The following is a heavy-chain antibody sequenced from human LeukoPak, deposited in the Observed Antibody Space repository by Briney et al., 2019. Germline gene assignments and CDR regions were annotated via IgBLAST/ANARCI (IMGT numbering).Heavy chain of an antibody. CDR2: IYHSGST. CDR3: ARSDTIFGVVSHFDY. V-gene: IGHV4-30-2*01. CDR1: GGSISSGGYS. Sequence: SETLSLTCAVSGGSISSGGYSWSWIRQPPGKGLEWIGYIYHSGSTYYNPSLKSRVTISVDTSKNQFSLKLSSVTAADTAVYYCARSDTIFGVVSHFDYWGQGTLVTVSS. D-gene: IGHD3-3*01. J-gene: IGHJ4*02.